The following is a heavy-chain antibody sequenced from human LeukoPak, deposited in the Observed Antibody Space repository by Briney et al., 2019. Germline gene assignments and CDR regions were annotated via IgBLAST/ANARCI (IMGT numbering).Heavy chain of an antibody. CDR2: IYSGGGT. V-gene: IGHV3-66*01. J-gene: IGHJ4*02. CDR1: GFIVSTRY. Sequence: GGSLRLSCAASGFIVSTRYMNRVRQVPGKGLEWVSVIYSGGGTHYADSVKDRFTISRDISKNTVYLQMNSLRAEDTAVYYCARDLGAQSDFWGQGTLVTVSS. CDR3: ARDLGAQSDF. D-gene: IGHD4/OR15-4a*01.